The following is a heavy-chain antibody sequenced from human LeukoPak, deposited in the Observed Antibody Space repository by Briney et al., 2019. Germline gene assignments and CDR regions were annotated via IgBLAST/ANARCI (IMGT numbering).Heavy chain of an antibody. J-gene: IGHJ6*02. V-gene: IGHV4-59*01. CDR1: GFTFSSYA. D-gene: IGHD4-17*01. CDR3: AKTTVTSTSFGNYYTMDV. Sequence: GSLRLSCAASGFTFSSYAMSWIRQPPGKGLEWVGYIHSIGSTKYNPSLQGRVTISVDTSKNQFSLMLSSLTAADTAVYYCAKTTVTSTSFGNYYTMDVWGQGTTVTVSS. CDR2: IHSIGST.